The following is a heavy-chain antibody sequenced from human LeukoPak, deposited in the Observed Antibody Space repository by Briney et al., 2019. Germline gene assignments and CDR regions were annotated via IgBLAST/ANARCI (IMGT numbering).Heavy chain of an antibody. CDR3: ASDHDLWGSGTHGDY. J-gene: IGHJ4*02. CDR2: TIPIFGTA. D-gene: IGHD3-10*01. V-gene: IGHV1-69*13. CDR1: AATFSSYA. Sequence: SVKVSCKASAATFSSYAISWVRQAPGQGLEWMGGTIPIFGTANYAQKCQGRGTITADESTSTAYMELSSLRSEDTAVYYCASDHDLWGSGTHGDYWGQGTLVTVSS.